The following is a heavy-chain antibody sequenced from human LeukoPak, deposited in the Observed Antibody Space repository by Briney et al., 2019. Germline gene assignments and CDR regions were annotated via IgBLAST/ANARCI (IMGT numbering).Heavy chain of an antibody. CDR2: IYSGGNA. J-gene: IGHJ4*02. D-gene: IGHD1-26*01. CDR3: AREMGATRSFDS. Sequence: VGSQRLSCAASGFTVSSNYMSWVRQAPGKGLEWVSVIYSGGNAYYGDSVKGRFTISRDNSKNTLYLQMNSLRVEDTAVYYCAREMGATRSFDSWGQGTLVTVSS. CDR1: GFTVSSNY. V-gene: IGHV3-53*01.